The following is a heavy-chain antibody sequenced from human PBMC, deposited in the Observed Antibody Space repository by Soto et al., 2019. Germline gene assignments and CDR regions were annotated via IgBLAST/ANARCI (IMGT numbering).Heavy chain of an antibody. CDR2: IYWDDDK. CDR3: AHKEKTGNLFDP. Sequence: QITLKESGPTLVKPTQTLTLTCTFSGFSLSTNGLGVGWIRQPPGKALEWLALIYWDDDKRYSPSLRSRLTITKDTSKNQVVLTMTNMDPEDTATYYCAHKEKTGNLFDPWGQGTLVTVSS. J-gene: IGHJ5*02. CDR1: GFSLSTNGLG. V-gene: IGHV2-5*02.